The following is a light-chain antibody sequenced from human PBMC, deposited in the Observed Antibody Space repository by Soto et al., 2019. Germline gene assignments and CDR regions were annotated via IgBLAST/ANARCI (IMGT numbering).Light chain of an antibody. Sequence: SSELTQPPSVSVAPGQTARITCGGNNVGSKSVHWYQQKPGQAPVLVVYDDSDRPSGIPERFSGSTSGNTATLTIRRVEAGDEADYYCQLWDSSSDRYVFGTGTKLTVL. V-gene: IGLV3-21*02. CDR3: QLWDSSSDRYV. CDR1: NVGSKS. J-gene: IGLJ1*01. CDR2: DDS.